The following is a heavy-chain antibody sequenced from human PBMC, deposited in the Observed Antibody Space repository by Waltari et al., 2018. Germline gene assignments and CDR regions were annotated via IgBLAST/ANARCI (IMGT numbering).Heavy chain of an antibody. CDR1: GGSISSSSYY. J-gene: IGHJ5*02. V-gene: IGHV4-39*07. CDR2: IYYSGST. Sequence: QLQLQESGPGLVKPSETLSLTCTVSGGSISSSSYYWGWIRQPPGKGLEWIGSIYYSGSTYNNPSLKRRVTISVDTSKNQFSLKLSSVTAADTAVYYGALYGSGSYNWFDPWGQGTLVTVSS. CDR3: ALYGSGSYNWFDP. D-gene: IGHD3-10*01.